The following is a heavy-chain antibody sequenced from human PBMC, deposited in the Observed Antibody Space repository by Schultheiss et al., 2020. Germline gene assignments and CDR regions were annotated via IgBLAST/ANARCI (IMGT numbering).Heavy chain of an antibody. Sequence: GGSLRLSCAASGFTFSRSWMHWVCQAPEKGQEWVSAISGSGGSTYYADSVKGRFTISRDNSKNTLYLQMNSLRAEDTAVYYCAKGVLEWLPYYGMDVWGQGTTVTVSS. CDR2: ISGSGGST. CDR3: AKGVLEWLPYYGMDV. V-gene: IGHV3-23*01. D-gene: IGHD3-3*01. J-gene: IGHJ6*02. CDR1: GFTFSRSW.